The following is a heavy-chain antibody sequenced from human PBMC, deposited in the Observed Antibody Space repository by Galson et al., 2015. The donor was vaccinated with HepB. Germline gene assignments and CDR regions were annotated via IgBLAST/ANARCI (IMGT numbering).Heavy chain of an antibody. V-gene: IGHV1-18*01. CDR3: ARVWVSRYYDFWSGYLDV. CDR1: GYTFTIYG. J-gene: IGHJ6*02. Sequence: SVKVSCKASGYTFTIYGIFWVRQAPGQGLEWMGWINTYSGNANYAQNLQGRVTMTTDTSTSTAYMELRSLRSDDTAVYYCARVWVSRYYDFWSGYLDVWGQGTTVTVSS. D-gene: IGHD3-3*01. CDR2: INTYSGNA.